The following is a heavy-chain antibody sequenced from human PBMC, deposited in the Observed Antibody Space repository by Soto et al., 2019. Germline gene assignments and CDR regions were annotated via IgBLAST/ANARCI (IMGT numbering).Heavy chain of an antibody. J-gene: IGHJ4*02. V-gene: IGHV4-61*01. CDR2: IYYSGST. CDR1: GGSISSSSYY. CDR3: ARDRPYHGSGSYRYKRLFDY. D-gene: IGHD3-10*01. Sequence: SETLSLTCTVSGGSISSSSYYWGWIRQPPGKGLEWIGYIYYSGSTNYNPSLKSRVTISVDTSKNQFSLKLSSVTAADTAVYYCARDRPYHGSGSYRYKRLFDYWGQGTLVTVSS.